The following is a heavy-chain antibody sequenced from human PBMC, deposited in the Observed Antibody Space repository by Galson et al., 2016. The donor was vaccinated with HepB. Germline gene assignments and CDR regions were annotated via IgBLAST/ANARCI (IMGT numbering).Heavy chain of an antibody. CDR1: GFSFSLYG. J-gene: IGHJ4*02. CDR3: TRCRTSCSTFDY. V-gene: IGHV3-15*01. Sequence: SLRLSCAASGFSFSLYGMHWVRQAPGKGLEWVGRIKSKTDGGTTDYAAPVKGRFTISRDDSKNTLYLQMNSLKAEDTAVYYCTRCRTSCSTFDYWGQGTLVTVSS. D-gene: IGHD2-2*01. CDR2: IKSKTDGGTT.